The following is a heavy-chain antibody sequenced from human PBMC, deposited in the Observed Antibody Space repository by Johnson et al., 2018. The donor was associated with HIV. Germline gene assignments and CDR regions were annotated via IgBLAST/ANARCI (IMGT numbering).Heavy chain of an antibody. J-gene: IGHJ3*02. V-gene: IGHV3-20*04. D-gene: IGHD3-22*01. Sequence: VQLVESGGGLVQPGGSLRLSCAASGFTFDDYGMSWVRQAPGKGLEWVSGINWNGGTTGYADSVKGRFTISRDNAKNSLYLQMNSLRAEDTALYYCARVTYYYDSSGNSRGGAFDIWGQGTMVTVSS. CDR3: ARVTYYYDSSGNSRGGAFDI. CDR2: INWNGGTT. CDR1: GFTFDDYG.